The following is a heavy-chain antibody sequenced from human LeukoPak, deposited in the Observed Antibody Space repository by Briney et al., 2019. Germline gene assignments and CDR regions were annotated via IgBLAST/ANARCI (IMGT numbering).Heavy chain of an antibody. CDR2: IIPIFGTA. V-gene: IGHV1-69*06. J-gene: IGHJ4*02. CDR1: GGTFSSYA. D-gene: IGHD1-26*01. CDR3: ATVGAPNFDY. Sequence: SVKVSCKASGGTFSSYAISWVRQAPGQGLEWMGGIIPIFGTAIYAQKFQGRITMTEDTSTDTAYMELSSLRSEDTAVYYCATVGAPNFDYWGQGTLVTVFS.